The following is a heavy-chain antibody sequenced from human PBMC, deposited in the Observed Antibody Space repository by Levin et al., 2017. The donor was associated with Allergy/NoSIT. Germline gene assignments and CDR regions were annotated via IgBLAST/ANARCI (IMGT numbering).Heavy chain of an antibody. CDR1: GFTFDDYA. V-gene: IGHV3-9*01. D-gene: IGHD3-3*01. CDR2: ISWNSGSI. J-gene: IGHJ6*02. CDR3: AKDIIALSIFGVENYGMDV. Sequence: LSLTCAASGFTFDDYAMHWVRQAPGKGLEWVSGISWNSGSIGYADSVKGRFTISRDNAKNSLYLQMNSLRAEDTALYYCAKDIIALSIFGVENYGMDVWGQGTTVTVSS.